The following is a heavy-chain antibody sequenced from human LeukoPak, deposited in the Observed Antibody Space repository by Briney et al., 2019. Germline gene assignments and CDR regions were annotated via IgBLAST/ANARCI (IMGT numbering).Heavy chain of an antibody. CDR2: ISGSGETT. D-gene: IGHD3-16*01. V-gene: IGHV3-23*01. CDR3: AKGGGSYDY. CDR1: GFAFINAW. Sequence: PGGSLRLSCATSGFAFINAWMSWVRQAPGKGLEWVSVISGSGETTYYADSVKGRFTISRDNSKNTLYLQMNSLRAEDTAVYYCAKGGGSYDYWGQGTLVTVSS. J-gene: IGHJ4*02.